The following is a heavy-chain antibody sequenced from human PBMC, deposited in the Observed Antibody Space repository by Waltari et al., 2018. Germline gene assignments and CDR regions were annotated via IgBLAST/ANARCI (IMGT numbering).Heavy chain of an antibody. CDR1: GFTFSSYT. V-gene: IGHV3-21*01. D-gene: IGHD2-15*01. CDR3: AREWGVMVGTAGYYFDY. CDR2: ISSGISYL. J-gene: IGHJ4*02. Sequence: EVQLVGSGGGLVKPGGSLRLSCAASGFTFSSYTMNWVRQAPGSGRECGSSISSGISYLYYADSVKGRFTISRDNAKNSLYLQMNSLRAEDTAVYYCAREWGVMVGTAGYYFDYWGQGTLVTVSS.